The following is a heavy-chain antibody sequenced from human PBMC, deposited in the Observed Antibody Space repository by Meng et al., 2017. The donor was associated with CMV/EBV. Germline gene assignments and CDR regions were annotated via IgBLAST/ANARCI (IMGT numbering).Heavy chain of an antibody. D-gene: IGHD1-7*01. CDR2: IIPIFGTA. Sequence: QVHWVQAGVGVKKPGSSVKVSRKASGGTFSSYAISWVRQAPGQGLEWMGGIIPIFGTANYAQKFQGRVTITADESTSTAYMELSSLRSEDTAVYYCARGSGAGTTWSYFDYWGQGTLVTVSS. J-gene: IGHJ4*02. V-gene: IGHV1-69*12. CDR3: ARGSGAGTTWSYFDY. CDR1: GGTFSSYA.